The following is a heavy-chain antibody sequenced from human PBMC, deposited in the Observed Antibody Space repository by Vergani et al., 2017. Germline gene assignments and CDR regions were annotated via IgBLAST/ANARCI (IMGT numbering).Heavy chain of an antibody. V-gene: IGHV3-7*01. CDR2: IKQDGSEK. Sequence: EVQLVESGGGLVQPGGSLRLSCAASGFIFSSYWMSWVRQAPGKGLQWVANIKQDGSEKYYVDSVKGRFTISRDNAKNSLYLQMNSLRAEDTAVYYCARDLRLLYNRFDPWGQGTLVTVSS. J-gene: IGHJ5*02. CDR3: ARDLRLLYNRFDP. CDR1: GFIFSSYW. D-gene: IGHD1-14*01.